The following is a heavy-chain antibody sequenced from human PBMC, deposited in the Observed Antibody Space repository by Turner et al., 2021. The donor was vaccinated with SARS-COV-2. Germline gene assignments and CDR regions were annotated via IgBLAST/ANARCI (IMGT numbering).Heavy chain of an antibody. CDR2: IWNDGSNK. J-gene: IGHJ4*02. V-gene: IGHV3-33*01. Sequence: QVQLVESGGGVVQPGRSLRLSCEASGFTSSNHGMHRARQAPGKGLEWVTIIWNDGSNKYYTDSVRGRFTISRDNSKNTLYLQMNSLRAEDTAVYYCARGCGGSSGCFLIDYWGQGTLVTVSS. CDR3: ARGCGGSSGCFLIDY. CDR1: GFTSSNHG. D-gene: IGHD6-19*01.